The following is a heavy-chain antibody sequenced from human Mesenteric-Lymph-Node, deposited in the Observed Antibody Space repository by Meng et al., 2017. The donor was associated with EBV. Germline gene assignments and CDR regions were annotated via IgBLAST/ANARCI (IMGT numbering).Heavy chain of an antibody. Sequence: EVQLLESGGGWGQPGGSLRLSCAASGFTFSSHSMSWVRQAPGKGLEWVSAITGNGGNTYYADSVKGRFTISRDNSKNTVYLQMNSLRAEDTAVYYCARLTDYWGQGTLVTVSS. CDR1: GFTFSSHS. J-gene: IGHJ4*02. D-gene: IGHD3-9*01. CDR2: ITGNGGNT. V-gene: IGHV3-23*01. CDR3: ARLTDY.